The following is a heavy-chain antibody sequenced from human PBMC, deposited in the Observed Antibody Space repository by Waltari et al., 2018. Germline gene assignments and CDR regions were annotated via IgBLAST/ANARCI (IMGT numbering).Heavy chain of an antibody. Sequence: QVQLQESGPGQVKPSETLSLTCTVSGDSVSNYYWSWIRQPPGKGLEWIGYIYNSEYTNYNPSLKSRVTISADTSKNQFSLKLRFVTAADTAVYYCARHSPSDDWGQGTLVTISS. J-gene: IGHJ4*02. CDR2: IYNSEYT. CDR3: ARHSPSDD. CDR1: GDSVSNYY. V-gene: IGHV4-59*08.